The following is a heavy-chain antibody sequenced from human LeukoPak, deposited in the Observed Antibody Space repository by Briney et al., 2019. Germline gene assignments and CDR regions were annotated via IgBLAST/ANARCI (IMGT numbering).Heavy chain of an antibody. V-gene: IGHV1-18*01. CDR3: ARSFPKATSSSCDY. D-gene: IGHD6-13*01. J-gene: IGHJ4*02. CDR1: GYSFASYD. Sequence: ASVKVSCKASGYSFASYDIIWVRQAPGQGLEWMGWISAYNGNTNYAQKLQGRVTMTTDTSTSTSYMELRSLRSDDTAVYYCARSFPKATSSSCDYWGQGTLVTVSS. CDR2: ISAYNGNT.